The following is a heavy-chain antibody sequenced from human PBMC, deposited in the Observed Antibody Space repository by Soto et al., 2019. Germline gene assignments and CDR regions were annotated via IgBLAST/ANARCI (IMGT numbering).Heavy chain of an antibody. CDR1: GFTFSSYW. V-gene: IGHV3-7*05. J-gene: IGHJ5*02. CDR3: ARSLYYYGSGRTNWFDP. CDR2: IKQDGSEK. D-gene: IGHD3-10*01. Sequence: GSLRLSCAASGFTFSSYWMSWVRQAPGKGLEWVANIKQDGSEKYYVDSVKGRFTISRDNAKNSLYLQMNSLRAEDTAVYYCARSLYYYGSGRTNWFDPWGQGTLVTVSS.